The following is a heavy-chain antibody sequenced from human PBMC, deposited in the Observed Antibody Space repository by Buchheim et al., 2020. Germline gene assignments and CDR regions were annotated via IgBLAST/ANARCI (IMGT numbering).Heavy chain of an antibody. CDR2: ISYDGSNK. D-gene: IGHD2-2*01. CDR3: ARETGIPAAMMPFFDY. CDR1: GFTFSSYA. Sequence: QVQLVESGGGVVQPGRSLRLSCAASGFTFSSYAMHWVRQAPGKGLEWVAVISYDGSNKYYADSVKGRFTISRDNSKKTLYLQMNSLRAEDTAVYYCARETGIPAAMMPFFDYWGQGTL. V-gene: IGHV3-30*04. J-gene: IGHJ4*02.